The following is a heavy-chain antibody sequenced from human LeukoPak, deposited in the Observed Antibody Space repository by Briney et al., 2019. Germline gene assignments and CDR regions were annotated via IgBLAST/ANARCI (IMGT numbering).Heavy chain of an antibody. D-gene: IGHD6-13*01. CDR1: GFTFSSYS. J-gene: IGHJ5*02. CDR2: ISSSSSYI. Sequence: PGGSLRLSCAASGFTFSSYSMNWVRQAPGKGLEWVSSISSSSSYIYYADSVKGRFTISRDNAKNSLYLQMNSLRAEDTAVYYCVRLRIAAAGDWFDPWGQGTLVTVSS. CDR3: VRLRIAAAGDWFDP. V-gene: IGHV3-21*01.